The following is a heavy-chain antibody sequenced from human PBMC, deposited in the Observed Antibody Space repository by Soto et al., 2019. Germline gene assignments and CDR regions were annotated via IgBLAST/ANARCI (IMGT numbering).Heavy chain of an antibody. CDR2: MNPNSGNT. J-gene: IGHJ5*02. CDR1: GYTFTSYD. Sequence: QVQLVQSGAEVKKPGASVKVSCKASGYTFTSYDINWVRQAAGQGLEWMGWMNPNSGNTGYAQKFQGRVTMTRNTSISTAYMELSSLRSEDTAVYYCARGSKGSSWYAYWFDPWGQGTLVTVSS. CDR3: ARGSKGSSWYAYWFDP. D-gene: IGHD6-13*01. V-gene: IGHV1-8*01.